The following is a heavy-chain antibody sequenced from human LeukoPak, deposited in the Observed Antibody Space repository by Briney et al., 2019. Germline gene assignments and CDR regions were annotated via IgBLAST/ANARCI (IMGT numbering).Heavy chain of an antibody. CDR1: GVTVSSNY. V-gene: IGHV3-53*01. D-gene: IGHD5-24*01. J-gene: IGHJ4*02. Sequence: GGSLRLSCAASGVTVSSNYMSWVRQAPGKGLEWVSAMYSGGSTYYADSVKGRFTTSRDNSKNTLYLQMNSLRAEDTAVYYCARDRGDGYNEGAFGYWGQGTLVTVSS. CDR2: MYSGGST. CDR3: ARDRGDGYNEGAFGY.